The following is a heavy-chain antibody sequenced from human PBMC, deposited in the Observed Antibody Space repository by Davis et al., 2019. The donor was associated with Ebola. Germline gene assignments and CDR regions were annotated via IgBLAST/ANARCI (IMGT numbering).Heavy chain of an antibody. CDR3: ARLVAATYRLDY. CDR2: IYYSGST. CDR1: GDSISSGGYY. D-gene: IGHD2-15*01. J-gene: IGHJ4*02. Sequence: MPSETLSLTCTVSGDSISSGGYYWSWIRQHPGKGLEWIGYIYYSGSTYYNPSLKSRVTISVDTSKNQFSLKLSSVTAADTAVYYCARLVAATYRLDYWGQGTLVTVSS. V-gene: IGHV4-31*03.